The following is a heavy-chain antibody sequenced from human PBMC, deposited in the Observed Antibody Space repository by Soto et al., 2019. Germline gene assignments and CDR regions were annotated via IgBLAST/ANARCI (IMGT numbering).Heavy chain of an antibody. CDR2: VSAYNSQK. CDR3: SRGTSIPASGDY. J-gene: IGHJ4*01. D-gene: IGHD6-6*01. CDR1: GYTFTNYG. V-gene: IGHV1-18*01. Sequence: QVQLVQSGAEVKKPGASVKVSCKASGYTFTNYGINWVRQAPGQGLEWLGWVSAYNSQKRYAQRVQARFIMTTDTSTTTAYMELRSLRSDDTAVYYCSRGTSIPASGDYWGQGTLVTVSS.